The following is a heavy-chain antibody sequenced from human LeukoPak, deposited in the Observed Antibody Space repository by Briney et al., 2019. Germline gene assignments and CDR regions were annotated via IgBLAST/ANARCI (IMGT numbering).Heavy chain of an antibody. CDR1: GDSISRSSYY. CDR2: IHYGGSI. J-gene: IGHJ4*02. D-gene: IGHD4-17*01. V-gene: IGHV4-39*01. Sequence: SETLSFTCTVTGDSISRSSYYWGWIRQPPGKGLEWIGSIHYGGSIYSNPSLKSRVTISVDTSKNQFSLKLSSVTAADTAVYYCARHYTVTPDYRGQGTLVTVSS. CDR3: ARHYTVTPDY.